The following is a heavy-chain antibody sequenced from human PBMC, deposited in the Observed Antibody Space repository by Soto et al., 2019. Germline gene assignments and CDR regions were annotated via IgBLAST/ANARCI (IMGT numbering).Heavy chain of an antibody. CDR2: IYYSGST. J-gene: IGHJ6*02. Sequence: SETLSLTCSVTGGSISSVGHYWTWIRQQPGKGLEWIGYIYYSGSTDYNPSLKSRVTISVDRSKNQFSLNLSSVTAADTAIYYCARESGGYDSSTRYGLDVWGQGTTVTVSS. CDR3: ARESGGYDSSTRYGLDV. D-gene: IGHD6-25*01. CDR1: GGSISSVGHY. V-gene: IGHV4-31*03.